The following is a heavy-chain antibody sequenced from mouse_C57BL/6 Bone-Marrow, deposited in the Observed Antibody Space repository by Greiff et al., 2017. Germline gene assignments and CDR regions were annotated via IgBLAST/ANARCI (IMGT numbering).Heavy chain of an antibody. D-gene: IGHD1-1*01. CDR2: IDPEDGET. CDR3: SCTLIYYGRNY. V-gene: IGHV14-2*01. CDR1: GFNIKDYY. Sequence: VQLQQSGAELVKPGASVKLSCTASGFNIKDYYIHWVKQRTEQGLEWIGRIDPEDGETKYAPKFQDKAPITADTSSNTAYLQLSSLTSEDTAVYYCSCTLIYYGRNYWGRGTTLTVSS. J-gene: IGHJ2*01.